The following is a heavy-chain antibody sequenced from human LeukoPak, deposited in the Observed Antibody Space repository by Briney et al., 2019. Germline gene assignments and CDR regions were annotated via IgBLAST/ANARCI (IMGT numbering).Heavy chain of an antibody. D-gene: IGHD7-27*01. CDR3: ARALGTSFDY. CDR2: INHSGST. J-gene: IGHJ4*02. V-gene: IGHV4-34*01. CDR1: GGSFSGYY. Sequence: SETLSLTCTVYGGSFSGYYWSWIHQPPGKGLEWIGEINHSGSTNYNPSLKSRVTISVDTSKNQFSLKLSSVTAADTAVYYCARALGTSFDYWGQGTLVTVSS.